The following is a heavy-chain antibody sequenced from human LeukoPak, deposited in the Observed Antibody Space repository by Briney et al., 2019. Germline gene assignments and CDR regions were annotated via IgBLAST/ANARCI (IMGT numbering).Heavy chain of an antibody. CDR3: AREGQRYDYVWGSQNYNWFDP. V-gene: IGHV1-2*02. CDR1: GYTFTGYY. CDR2: INPNSGGT. J-gene: IGHJ5*02. D-gene: IGHD3-16*01. Sequence: ASVKVSCKASGYTFTGYYMHWVRQAPAQGLEWMGWINPNSGGTNYAQKFQGRVTMTRDTSISTAYMELSRLRSDDTAVYYCAREGQRYDYVWGSQNYNWFDPWGQGTLVTVSS.